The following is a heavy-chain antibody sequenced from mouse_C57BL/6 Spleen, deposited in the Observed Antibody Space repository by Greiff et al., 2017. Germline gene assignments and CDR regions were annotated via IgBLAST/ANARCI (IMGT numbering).Heavy chain of an antibody. CDR3: ARWPLGYFDY. Sequence: QVQLQQPGAELVKPGASVKLSCKASGYTFTSYWMQWVKQRPGQGLEWIGEIDPSDSYTNYTQKFKGKATLTVDTSSSTAYMQLSSLTSEDSAVYYCARWPLGYFDYWGQGTTLTVSS. CDR1: GYTFTSYW. D-gene: IGHD4-1*01. V-gene: IGHV1-50*01. CDR2: IDPSDSYT. J-gene: IGHJ2*01.